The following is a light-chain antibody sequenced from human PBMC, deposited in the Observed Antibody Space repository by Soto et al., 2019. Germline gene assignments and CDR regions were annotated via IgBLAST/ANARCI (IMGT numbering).Light chain of an antibody. CDR3: QQHGRSPGVT. CDR2: GAS. Sequence: EIVLTQSPGTLYLSPGERATLSCRASQSVNNRYLAWYQQIPGQAPRLVIFGASSSATGIPDRFSGSGSGTDFTLTISRLEPEDVAVYYCQQHGRSPGVTFGGGTKVEIK. CDR1: QSVNNRY. V-gene: IGKV3-20*01. J-gene: IGKJ4*01.